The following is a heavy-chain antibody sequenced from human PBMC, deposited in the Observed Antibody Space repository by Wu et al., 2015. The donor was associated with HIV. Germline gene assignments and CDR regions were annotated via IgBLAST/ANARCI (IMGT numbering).Heavy chain of an antibody. CDR3: ARDLARYFDTDNVAYQYGMDV. V-gene: IGHV1-18*01. Sequence: QVQLVQSGGEVKKPGASVKVSCKASGYTFRNYGINWVRQAPGHGLEWMGWIDTHNRETEYSQKFRGRVTLTTDTAATTAYLEMRSLRSDDTAVYFCARDLARYFDTDNVAYQYGMDVWGQGP. J-gene: IGHJ6*02. CDR2: IDTHNRET. CDR1: GYTFRNYG. D-gene: IGHD3-9*01.